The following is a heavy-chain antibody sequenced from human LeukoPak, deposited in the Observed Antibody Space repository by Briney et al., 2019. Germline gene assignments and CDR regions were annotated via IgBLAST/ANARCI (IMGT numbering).Heavy chain of an antibody. J-gene: IGHJ3*02. CDR2: ISGSGGST. D-gene: IGHD3-16*01. CDR3: AKDRDDYVWGSYLGAFDI. V-gene: IGHV3-23*01. CDR1: GFNFSSYW. Sequence: GGSLRLSCAASGFNFSSYWMHWVRQAPGKGLEWVSLISGSGGSTYYADSVKGRFTISRDNSKNTLYLQMNSLRAEDTAVFYCAKDRDDYVWGSYLGAFDIWGQGTMVTVSS.